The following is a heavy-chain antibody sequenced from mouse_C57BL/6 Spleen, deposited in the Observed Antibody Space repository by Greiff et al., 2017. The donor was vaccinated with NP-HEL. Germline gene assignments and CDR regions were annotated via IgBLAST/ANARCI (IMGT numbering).Heavy chain of an antibody. CDR1: GYTFTSYW. CDR3: TRGYDYDDAMDY. J-gene: IGHJ4*01. D-gene: IGHD2-4*01. V-gene: IGHV1-55*01. Sequence: VKLQQPGAELVKPGASVKMSCKASGYTFTSYWITWVKQRPGQGLEWIGDIYPGSGSTNYNEKFKSKATLTVDTSSSTAYMQLSSLTSEDSAVDYCTRGYDYDDAMDYWGQGTSVTVSS. CDR2: IYPGSGST.